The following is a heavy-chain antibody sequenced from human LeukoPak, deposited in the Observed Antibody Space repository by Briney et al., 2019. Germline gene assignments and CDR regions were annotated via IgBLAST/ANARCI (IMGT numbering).Heavy chain of an antibody. CDR1: GFTFSDYA. CDR3: ARERLVPGILVGFRHSPLDY. CDR2: ASYPGRND. J-gene: IGHJ4*02. V-gene: IGHV3-30*04. D-gene: IGHD2-21*01. Sequence: QSGGSLRLSCAASGFTFSDYAVHWVRQAPGKGLEWVAVASYPGRNDHYADSVKGRFTVSRDNSKNTLFLQMNSLRPDDTAFYYCARERLVPGILVGFRHSPLDYWGQGSLVTVSS.